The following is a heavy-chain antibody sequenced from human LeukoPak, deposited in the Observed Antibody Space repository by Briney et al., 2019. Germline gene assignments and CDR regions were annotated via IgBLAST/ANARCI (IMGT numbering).Heavy chain of an antibody. Sequence: SETLSLTCTVSGGSISSSSYYWSWIRQPPGKGLEWIGEINHSGSTYYNPSLKSRVTISVDTSKNQFSLKLSSVTAADTAVYYCARFLSGRLDAFDIWGQGTMVTVSS. D-gene: IGHD1-26*01. CDR3: ARFLSGRLDAFDI. J-gene: IGHJ3*02. CDR1: GGSISSSSYY. V-gene: IGHV4-39*01. CDR2: INHSGST.